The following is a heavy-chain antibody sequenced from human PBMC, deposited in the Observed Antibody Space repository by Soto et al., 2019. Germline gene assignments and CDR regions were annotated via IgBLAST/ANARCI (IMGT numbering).Heavy chain of an antibody. CDR3: ARGEDAFFYYGLDV. CDR2: IYDTGISGYTPST. V-gene: IGHV4-59*01. CDR1: GGSITSSY. J-gene: IGHJ6*02. Sequence: SETLSLTCTVSGGSITSSYWSWIRRPPGKGLAPIAYIYDTGISGYTPSTSYNPSLKSRVTMSVDTSKSQFSLKLTSVTAADTAVYYCARGEDAFFYYGLDVWGQGITVTVSS.